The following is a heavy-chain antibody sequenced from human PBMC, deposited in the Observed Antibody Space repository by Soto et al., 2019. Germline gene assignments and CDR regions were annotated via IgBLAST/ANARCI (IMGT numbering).Heavy chain of an antibody. Sequence: PGGSLRLSCEASGFSFSDYTMDWVRQAPGKGLEWVSSISKTSSTVSYADSVKGRFTVSRDNAHNSLSLQMDSLRVEDTALYYCARAILRCVYVPDYWGQGTLVTVPS. CDR3: ARAILRCVYVPDY. J-gene: IGHJ4*02. D-gene: IGHD3-9*01. CDR1: GFSFSDYT. V-gene: IGHV3-21*01. CDR2: ISKTSSTV.